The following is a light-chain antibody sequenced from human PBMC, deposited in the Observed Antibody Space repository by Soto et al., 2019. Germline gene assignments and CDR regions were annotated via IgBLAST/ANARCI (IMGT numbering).Light chain of an antibody. CDR3: SLYTTSSNYV. Sequence: QSALTQPASVSGSPGQSITISCTGTSSDIGAYNFVSWYQQHPGKAPKLMIYEVSNRPSGVSIRFSGSKSGNTASLTISGLQAQDEADYFCSLYTTSSNYVFGTGTKLTVL. CDR2: EVS. CDR1: SSDIGAYNF. J-gene: IGLJ1*01. V-gene: IGLV2-14*01.